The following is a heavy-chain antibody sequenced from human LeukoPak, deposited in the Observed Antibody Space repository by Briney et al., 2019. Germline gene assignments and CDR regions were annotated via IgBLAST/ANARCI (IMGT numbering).Heavy chain of an antibody. J-gene: IGHJ5*02. CDR3: SREDWNYQQGVRYNFFDP. Sequence: GGSLRLSCAASGFSFSSFRMFWVRQAPGKGLVWVSRIETDGSSTNYADSVKGRFTISRDNAKNTLYLQMNNLRAEDTAVYYCSREDWNYQQGVRYNFFDPWGQGTLVTVSS. D-gene: IGHD1-7*01. CDR1: GFSFSSFR. CDR2: IETDGSST. V-gene: IGHV3-74*01.